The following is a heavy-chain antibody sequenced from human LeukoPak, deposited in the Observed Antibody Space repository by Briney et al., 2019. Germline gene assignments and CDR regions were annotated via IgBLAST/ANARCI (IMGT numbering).Heavy chain of an antibody. J-gene: IGHJ4*02. V-gene: IGHV4-38-2*02. CDR1: GYSISSGYY. CDR2: IYIGGST. CDR3: ARERHGGYSYGFSFDY. Sequence: SETLSLTCTVSGYSISSGYYWGWIRQPPGKGLEWIGRIYIGGSTNYNPSLKSRVTMSLDASKNQVSVNLNSVTAADTAIYYCARERHGGYSYGFSFDYWGQGTLVTVSS. D-gene: IGHD5-18*01.